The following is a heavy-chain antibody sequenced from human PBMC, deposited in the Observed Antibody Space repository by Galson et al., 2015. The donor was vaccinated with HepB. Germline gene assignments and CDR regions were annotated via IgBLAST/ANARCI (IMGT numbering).Heavy chain of an antibody. CDR2: TYYRSKWYN. Sequence: CAISGDSVSSNSAAWNWIRQSPSRGLEWLGRTYYRSKWYNDYAVSVKSRITINPDTSKNQFSLQLNSVTPEDTAVYYCARDRDPGYSSSWYGWNYYYGMDVWGQGTTVTVPS. CDR1: GDSVSSNSAA. J-gene: IGHJ6*02. CDR3: ARDRDPGYSSSWYGWNYYYGMDV. D-gene: IGHD6-13*01. V-gene: IGHV6-1*01.